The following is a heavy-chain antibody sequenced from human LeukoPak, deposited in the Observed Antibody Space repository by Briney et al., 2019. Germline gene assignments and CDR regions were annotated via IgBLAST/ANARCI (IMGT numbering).Heavy chain of an antibody. CDR3: ARDYLTAAAGDYYYYGMDV. CDR1: GGSFSGYY. CDR2: INHSGST. J-gene: IGHJ6*02. D-gene: IGHD6-13*01. V-gene: IGHV4-34*01. Sequence: SETLSLTCAVYGGSFSGYYWSWIRQPPGKGLEWIGEINHSGSTNYNPSLKSRVTISVDTSKNQFSLKLSSVTAADTAVYYCARDYLTAAAGDYYYYGMDVWGQGTTVTVSS.